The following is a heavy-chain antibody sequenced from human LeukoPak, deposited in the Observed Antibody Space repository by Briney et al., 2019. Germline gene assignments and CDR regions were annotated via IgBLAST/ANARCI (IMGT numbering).Heavy chain of an antibody. D-gene: IGHD3-10*01. V-gene: IGHV4-31*11. J-gene: IGHJ6*02. CDR3: AREVYYGSGSHHYYYYGMDV. CDR1: GGSFSGYY. Sequence: PSETLSLTCAVYGGSFSGYYWSWIRQHPGKGLEWIGYIYYSGSTYYNPSLKSRVTISVDTSKNQFSLKLSSVTAADTAVYYCAREVYYGSGSHHYYYYGMDVWGQGTTVTVSS. CDR2: IYYSGST.